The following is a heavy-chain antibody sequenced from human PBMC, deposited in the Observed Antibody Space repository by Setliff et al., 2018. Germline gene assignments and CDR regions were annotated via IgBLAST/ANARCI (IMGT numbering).Heavy chain of an antibody. Sequence: GASVKVSCKASGYTFTSYAMHWVRQAPGQRLEWMGWINAGNGNTKYSQKFQGRVTITRDTSASTAYMELSSLRSEDTAVYYCARVAGDVFLWPPQGWFDPWGQGTLVTVSS. D-gene: IGHD3-10*01. CDR1: GYTFTSYA. V-gene: IGHV1-3*01. CDR2: INAGNGNT. J-gene: IGHJ5*02. CDR3: ARVAGDVFLWPPQGWFDP.